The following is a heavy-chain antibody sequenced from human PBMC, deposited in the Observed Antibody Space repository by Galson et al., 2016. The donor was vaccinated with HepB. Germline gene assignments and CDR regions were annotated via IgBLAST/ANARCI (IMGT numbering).Heavy chain of an antibody. D-gene: IGHD5-12*01. CDR1: GGSISRNNW. V-gene: IGHV4-39*01. J-gene: IGHJ5*02. CDR3: ARTSMDILATRGRWFDP. Sequence: SETLSLTCIVSGGSISRNNWWSWVRQPPGKGLEWIGTIYYRGNTYYNPSLKSRVTMSVDTSKNQFSLKLSSVTAADTAVYYCARTSMDILATRGRWFDPWGQGTLVTVSS. CDR2: IYYRGNT.